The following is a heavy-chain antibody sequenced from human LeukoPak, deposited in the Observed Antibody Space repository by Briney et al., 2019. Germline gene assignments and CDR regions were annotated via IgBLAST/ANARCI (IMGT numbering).Heavy chain of an antibody. V-gene: IGHV4-38-2*02. CDR3: ARDLGLTISANWFDP. Sequence: SETLSFTCGVSGYSISSGYFWVWIRQPPGKGLEWIGSVYHTGATYYNPSLRSPVTISVDTSKNQFSLELNSVTAADTAVYYCARDLGLTISANWFDPWGQGTLVTVSS. D-gene: IGHD3-9*01. J-gene: IGHJ5*02. CDR2: VYHTGAT. CDR1: GYSISSGYF.